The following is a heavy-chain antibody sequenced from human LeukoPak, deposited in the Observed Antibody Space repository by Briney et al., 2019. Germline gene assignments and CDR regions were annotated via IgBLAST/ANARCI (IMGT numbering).Heavy chain of an antibody. J-gene: IGHJ4*02. V-gene: IGHV1-18*04. CDR1: GYTFTSYG. D-gene: IGHD3-10*01. CDR3: ARTTGRYGSGKGSQDY. CDR2: ISAYNGNT. Sequence: ASVKVSCKASGYTFTSYGISWVQQAPGQGLEWMGWISAYNGNTNYAQKLQGRVTMTTDTSTSTAYMELRSLRSDDTAVYYCARTTGRYGSGKGSQDYWGQGTLVTVSS.